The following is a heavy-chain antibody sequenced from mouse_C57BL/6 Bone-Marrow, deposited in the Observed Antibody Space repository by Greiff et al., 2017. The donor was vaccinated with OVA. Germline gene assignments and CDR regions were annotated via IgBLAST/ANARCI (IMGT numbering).Heavy chain of an antibody. J-gene: IGHJ2*01. CDR2: VYPRSGNT. D-gene: IGHD1-1*01. Sequence: VKVVESGAELARPGASVKLSCKASGYTFTSYGISWVKQRTGQGLEWIGEVYPRSGNTYYNEKFKGKATLTADKSSSTAYMELRSLTAEDSAVYFCARERWDYSFDYWGQGTTLTVSS. CDR1: GYTFTSYG. V-gene: IGHV1-81*01. CDR3: ARERWDYSFDY.